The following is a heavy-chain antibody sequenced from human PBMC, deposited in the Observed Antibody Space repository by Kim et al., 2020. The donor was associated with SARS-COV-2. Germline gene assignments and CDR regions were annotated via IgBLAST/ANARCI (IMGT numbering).Heavy chain of an antibody. J-gene: IGHJ6*02. CDR2: ISGSGGST. CDR1: GFTFSSYA. CDR3: GWFGTTTYYYYGMDV. V-gene: IGHV3-23*01. Sequence: GGSLRLSCAASGFTFSSYAMSWVRQAPGKGLEWVSAISGSGGSTYYADSVKGRFTISRDNSKNTLYLQMNSLRAEDTAVYYCGWFGTTTYYYYGMDVWGQGTTVTVSS. D-gene: IGHD3-10*01.